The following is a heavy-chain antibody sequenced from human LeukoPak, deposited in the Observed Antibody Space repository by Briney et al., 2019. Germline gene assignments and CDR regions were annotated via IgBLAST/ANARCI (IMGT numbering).Heavy chain of an antibody. CDR2: IYFTGNT. CDR1: GGSISSHY. J-gene: IGHJ4*02. V-gene: IGHV4-59*11. D-gene: IGHD6-19*01. CDR3: ARLTWDSSGWHFDY. Sequence: SETLSLTCTVSGGSISSHYRSWIRQPPGKGLEWIGYIYFTGNTNYNPSLKTQLTISVDTSKNQFSLKLSSVTAADTAVYYCARLTWDSSGWHFDYWGQGTLVTVSS.